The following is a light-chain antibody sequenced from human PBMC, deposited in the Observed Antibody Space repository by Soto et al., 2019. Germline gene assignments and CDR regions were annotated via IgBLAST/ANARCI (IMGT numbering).Light chain of an antibody. CDR3: QQDHNWPWT. Sequence: ERVMTQSPATLSVSPGERVTLSCRASRSVSTNLAWYQQRPGQPPRLLIYAASSRATGVPARFSGSGSGTEFTLTISSLQSEDLGVYYCQQDHNWPWTFGQGTKVQIK. CDR2: AAS. CDR1: RSVSTN. V-gene: IGKV3-15*01. J-gene: IGKJ1*01.